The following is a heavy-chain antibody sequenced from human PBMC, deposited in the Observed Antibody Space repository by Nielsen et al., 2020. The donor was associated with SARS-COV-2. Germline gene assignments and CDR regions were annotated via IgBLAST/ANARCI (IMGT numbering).Heavy chain of an antibody. Sequence: GGSPRLSCAASGFTFSSYGMHWVRQAPGKGLEWVAVISYDGSNKYYADSVKGRFTISRDNSKNTLYLQMNSLRAEDTAVYYCAKDLQDGYNSADIDYWGQGTLVTVSS. CDR3: AKDLQDGYNSADIDY. CDR2: ISYDGSNK. V-gene: IGHV3-30*18. D-gene: IGHD5-24*01. J-gene: IGHJ4*02. CDR1: GFTFSSYG.